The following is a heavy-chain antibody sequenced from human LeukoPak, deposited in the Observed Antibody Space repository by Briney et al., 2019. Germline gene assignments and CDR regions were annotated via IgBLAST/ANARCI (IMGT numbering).Heavy chain of an antibody. CDR1: GFTFSSYS. V-gene: IGHV3-21*01. J-gene: IGHJ3*02. Sequence: GGSLRLSCAASGFTFSSYSMNWVRQAPGKGLEWVSSITSSSSYIYYADLVKGRFTISRDNAKNSLYLQMNSLRAEDTAVYYCARDQGYCSSTSCLHGDAFDIWGQGTMVTVSS. CDR3: ARDQGYCSSTSCLHGDAFDI. D-gene: IGHD2-2*01. CDR2: ITSSSSYI.